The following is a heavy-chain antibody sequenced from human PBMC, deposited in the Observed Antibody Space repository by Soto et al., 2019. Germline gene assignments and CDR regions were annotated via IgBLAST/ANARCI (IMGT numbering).Heavy chain of an antibody. J-gene: IGHJ4*02. D-gene: IGHD3-3*01. Sequence: LRLSCAASGFTFSSYAMHWVRQAPGKGLEWVAVISYDGSNKYYADSVKGRFTISRDNSKNTLYLQMNSLRAEDAAVYYCASAPYYDFDYWGQGTLVTVSS. CDR1: GFTFSSYA. CDR2: ISYDGSNK. V-gene: IGHV3-30-3*01. CDR3: ASAPYYDFDY.